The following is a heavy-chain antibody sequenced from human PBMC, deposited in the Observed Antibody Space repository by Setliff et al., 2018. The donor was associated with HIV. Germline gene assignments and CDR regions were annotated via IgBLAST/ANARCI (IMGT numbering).Heavy chain of an antibody. CDR1: GFTFSSYW. CDR2: INNDGSST. CDR3: AITGYSYGYAAFDI. J-gene: IGHJ3*02. D-gene: IGHD5-18*01. V-gene: IGHV3-74*01. Sequence: PGGSLRLSCAASGFTFSSYWMHWVRQVPGKGLVWVSRINNDGSSTSYADSVKGRFTISRENAKNTLYLQMNSLRAEDTALYYCAITGYSYGYAAFDIWGQGTVVTVSS.